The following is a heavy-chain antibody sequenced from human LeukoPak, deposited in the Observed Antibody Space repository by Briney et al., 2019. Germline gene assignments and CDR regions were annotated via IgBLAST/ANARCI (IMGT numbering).Heavy chain of an antibody. J-gene: IGHJ4*02. CDR3: ARPEYGASDY. D-gene: IGHD4-17*01. Sequence: GESLKISCKGSGYSFTNYWIGWVRQMPGKGLEWMGIIFPRNSETKYSPSFEGQAIISVDKSITTAYLQWNSLKASDTAMYFCARPEYGASDYWGQGTLVTVSS. CDR1: GYSFTNYW. CDR2: IFPRNSET. V-gene: IGHV5-51*01.